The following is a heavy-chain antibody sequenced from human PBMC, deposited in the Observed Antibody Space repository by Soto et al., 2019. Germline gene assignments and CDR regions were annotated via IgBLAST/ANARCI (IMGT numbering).Heavy chain of an antibody. CDR1: GGSISSSNW. CDR3: ASTYYYDSSGYYSLGD. V-gene: IGHV4-4*02. J-gene: IGHJ4*02. D-gene: IGHD3-22*01. Sequence: QVQLQESGPGLVKPSGTLSLTCAVSGGSISSSNWWSWVRQSPGKGLEWIGEINHSGSTNYNPSLKSRVTISVDKSKNQFSLKLSSVTAADTAVYYCASTYYYDSSGYYSLGDWGQGTPVTVSS. CDR2: INHSGST.